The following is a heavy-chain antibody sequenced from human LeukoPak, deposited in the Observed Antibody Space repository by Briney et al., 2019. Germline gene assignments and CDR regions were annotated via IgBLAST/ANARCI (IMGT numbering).Heavy chain of an antibody. CDR2: IYYSGST. V-gene: IGHV4-59*01. Sequence: SETLSLTCTVSGGSISSYCWSWIRQPPGKGLEWIRYIYYSGSTNYNPSLKSRVTISVDTSKNQFSLKLSSVTAADTAVYYCARVESYYVESWFDPWGQGTLVTVSS. CDR3: ARVESYYVESWFDP. D-gene: IGHD1-26*01. J-gene: IGHJ5*02. CDR1: GGSISSYC.